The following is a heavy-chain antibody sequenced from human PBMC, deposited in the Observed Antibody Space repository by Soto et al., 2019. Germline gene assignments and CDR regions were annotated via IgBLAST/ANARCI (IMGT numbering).Heavy chain of an antibody. D-gene: IGHD2-8*02. V-gene: IGHV3-23*01. Sequence: GGSLRLSCAVSGFICSDYDMSWVRQAPGKGLEWVSTILVSGSTHYEDSVRGRFTISRDTPKNTVYLQMKSLTPGDTAVYYCAKPTATGGGAFEIYGQGRKVTVSS. CDR2: ILVSGST. CDR1: GFICSDYD. CDR3: AKPTATGGGAFEI. J-gene: IGHJ3*02.